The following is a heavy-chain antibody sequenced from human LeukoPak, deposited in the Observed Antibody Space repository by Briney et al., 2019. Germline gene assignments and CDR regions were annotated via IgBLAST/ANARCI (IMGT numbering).Heavy chain of an antibody. CDR2: IHSSGST. V-gene: IGHV4-4*07. Sequence: PSETLSLTCTVSGGSISSHYWSWIRQPAGKGLEWIGRIHSSGSTNYNPSLMCRVTMSVDTSKNQFSLRLSSVTAADTAVYYCASYTLTYAYCVDWGQGTLVTVSS. CDR3: ASYTLTYAYCVD. CDR1: GGSISSHY. J-gene: IGHJ4*02. D-gene: IGHD3-9*01.